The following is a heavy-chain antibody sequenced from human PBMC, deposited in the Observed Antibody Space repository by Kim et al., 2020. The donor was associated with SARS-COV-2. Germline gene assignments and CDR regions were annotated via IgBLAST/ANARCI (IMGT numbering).Heavy chain of an antibody. D-gene: IGHD2-15*01. CDR1: GGSISSYY. Sequence: SETLSLTCTVSGGSISSYYWSWIRQPPGKGLEWIGYIYYSGSTNYNPSLKSRVTISVDTSKNQFSLKLSSVTAADTAVYYCARGNTEWWSTGVHWFDPWGQGTLVTVSS. CDR3: ARGNTEWWSTGVHWFDP. V-gene: IGHV4-59*01. J-gene: IGHJ5*02. CDR2: IYYSGST.